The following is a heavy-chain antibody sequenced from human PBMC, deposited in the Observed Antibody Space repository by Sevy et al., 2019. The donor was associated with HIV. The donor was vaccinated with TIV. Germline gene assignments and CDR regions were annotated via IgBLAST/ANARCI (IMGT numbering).Heavy chain of an antibody. J-gene: IGHJ6*02. CDR2: IHYSGRT. Sequence: SETLSLTCSVSGGSISSHSYYWTWIRQHPGKGLEWIGYIHYSGRTYYNPSLKSRVTISLDTSKNQFSLRLRSVMAADTAVYYCARDHGYSNGWFPYYYYYGMDVWGPGTTVTVSS. CDR3: ARDHGYSNGWFPYYYYYGMDV. V-gene: IGHV4-31*03. D-gene: IGHD6-19*01. CDR1: GGSISSHSYY.